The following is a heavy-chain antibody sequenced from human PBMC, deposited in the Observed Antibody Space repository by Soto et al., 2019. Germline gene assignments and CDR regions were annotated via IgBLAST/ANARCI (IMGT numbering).Heavy chain of an antibody. J-gene: IGHJ4*02. CDR2: ISGSGGST. CDR1: GFTFSSYA. CDR3: AKDDKGGPFDY. Sequence: GTLLLSCSASGFTFSSYAMSWVRQAPGKGLEWVSAISGSGGSTYYADSVKGRFTISRDNSKNTLYLQMNSLRAEDTAVYYCAKDDKGGPFDYWGQGTLVTVYS. D-gene: IGHD1-26*01. V-gene: IGHV3-23*01.